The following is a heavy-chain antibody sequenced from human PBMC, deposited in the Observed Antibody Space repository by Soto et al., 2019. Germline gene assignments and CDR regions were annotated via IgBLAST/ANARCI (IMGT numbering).Heavy chain of an antibody. CDR3: SRPAGVVVVATTYFYGMDV. J-gene: IGHJ6*02. D-gene: IGHD2-15*01. CDR1: GFTFSDSA. CDR2: IRSKANSDAT. Sequence: EVQLVESGGGLVQPGGSLKLSCAASGFTFSDSAMHWVRQASGKGLEWVGRIRSKANSDATAYAASVKGRFTISGDDSRNMAYLQVTSLKIGATAVYYCSRPAGVVVVATTYFYGMDVWGQGTTVTVSS. V-gene: IGHV3-73*02.